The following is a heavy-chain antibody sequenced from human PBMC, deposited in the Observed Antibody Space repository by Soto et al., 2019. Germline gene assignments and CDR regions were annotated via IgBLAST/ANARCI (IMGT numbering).Heavy chain of an antibody. V-gene: IGHV4-34*01. CDR2: INHSGST. CDR3: ARTKLGIFRNAFDI. D-gene: IGHD7-27*01. J-gene: IGHJ3*02. Sequence: SETLSLTCAVYGGSFSGYYWSWIRQPPGKGLEWIGEINHSGSTNYNPSLKSRVTISVDTSKNQFSLKLSSVTAADTAVYYCARTKLGIFRNAFDIWGQGTMVTVSS. CDR1: GGSFSGYY.